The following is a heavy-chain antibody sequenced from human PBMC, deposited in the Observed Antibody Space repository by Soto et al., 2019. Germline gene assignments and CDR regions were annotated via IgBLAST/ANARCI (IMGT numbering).Heavy chain of an antibody. CDR2: IYYSGST. V-gene: IGHV4-30-4*01. CDR1: GGSISSGDYY. Sequence: SETLSLTCTVSGGSISSGDYYWSWIRQPPGKGLEWIGYIYYSGSTYYNPSLKSRVTISVDTSKNQFSLKLSSVTAADTAVYYCARSLAATHYYYYGMDVWGQGTTVTVSS. CDR3: ARSLAATHYYYYGMDV. J-gene: IGHJ6*02. D-gene: IGHD2-15*01.